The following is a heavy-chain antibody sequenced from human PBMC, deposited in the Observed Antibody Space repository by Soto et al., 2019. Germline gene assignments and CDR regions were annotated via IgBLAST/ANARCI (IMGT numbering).Heavy chain of an antibody. J-gene: IGHJ4*02. CDR2: IYYSGST. CDR1: GGSISSYY. Sequence: SETLSLTCTVSGGSISSYYWSWIRQPPGKGLEWIGYIYYSGSTNYNPSLKSRVTISVDTSKNQFSLKLSSVTAADTAVYYCARHTVRVEDYGDYFDYWGQGTLVTVSS. V-gene: IGHV4-59*08. D-gene: IGHD4-17*01. CDR3: ARHTVRVEDYGDYFDY.